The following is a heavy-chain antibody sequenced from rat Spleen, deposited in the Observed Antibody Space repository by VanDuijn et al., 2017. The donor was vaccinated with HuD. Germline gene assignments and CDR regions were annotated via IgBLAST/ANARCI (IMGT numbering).Heavy chain of an antibody. V-gene: IGHV3-3*01. J-gene: IGHJ3*01. CDR1: GHSISSSYR. D-gene: IGHD1-11*01. CDR3: TRTSYGGYRDWFAY. CDR2: INSAGST. Sequence: EVQLQESGPGLVKPSQSLSLTCSVTGHSISSSYRWNWIREIPGNRLEWMGYINSAGSTNYNPSLKSRISITRDTSKNQFFLQVNSVTIEDTSTYYCTRTSYGGYRDWFAYWGQGTLVTVSS.